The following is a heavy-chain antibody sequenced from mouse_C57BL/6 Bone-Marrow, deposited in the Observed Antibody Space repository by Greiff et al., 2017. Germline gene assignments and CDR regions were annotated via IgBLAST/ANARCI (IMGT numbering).Heavy chain of an antibody. CDR3: ARRVYGSSSFDV. D-gene: IGHD1-1*01. V-gene: IGHV1-9*01. Sequence: QVQLKQSGAELMKPGASVKLSCKATGYTFTGYWIEWVKQRPGHGLEWIGEILPGGGSTNYNEKFKGKATFTADTSSNTAYMQLSSLTTEDSAIYYCARRVYGSSSFDVWGTGTTVTVS. J-gene: IGHJ1*03. CDR2: ILPGGGST. CDR1: GYTFTGYW.